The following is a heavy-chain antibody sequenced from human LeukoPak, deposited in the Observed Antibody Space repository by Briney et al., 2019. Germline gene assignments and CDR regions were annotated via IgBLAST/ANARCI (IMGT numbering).Heavy chain of an antibody. J-gene: IGHJ4*02. D-gene: IGHD4-11*01. CDR2: INSDGNST. Sequence: PGRSLRLSCAASGFTFDDYAMHWVRQAPGTGLVWVSRINSDGNSTMYADSVKGRMTISRDNAKSTLYLQMNSLRAEDTAVYYCVRGSYRSFDYWGQGTLVTVSS. V-gene: IGHV3-74*03. CDR3: VRGSYRSFDY. CDR1: GFTFDDYA.